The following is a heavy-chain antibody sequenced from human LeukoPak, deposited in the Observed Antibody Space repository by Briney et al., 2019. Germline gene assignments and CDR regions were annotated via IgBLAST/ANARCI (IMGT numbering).Heavy chain of an antibody. CDR1: GLTVSSNY. D-gene: IGHD2-21*02. V-gene: IGHV3-21*01. CDR2: ASSSGTYI. Sequence: GGSLRLSCAASGLTVSSNYMAWVRQAPGKGLEWLSFASSSGTYIYYADSVKGRFTMSRDNAKNSLYLQMNSLRAEDTAVYYCARGRSGAYCGGDCFPGYYYYGMDVWGQGTTVTVSS. CDR3: ARGRSGAYCGGDCFPGYYYYGMDV. J-gene: IGHJ6*02.